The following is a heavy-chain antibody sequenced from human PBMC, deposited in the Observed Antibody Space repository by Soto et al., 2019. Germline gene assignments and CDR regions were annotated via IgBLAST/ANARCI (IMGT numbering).Heavy chain of an antibody. J-gene: IGHJ6*02. D-gene: IGHD1-26*01. CDR3: ARGPIGRHYYYYYGMDV. CDR2: IIPIFGTA. CDR1: GGTFSSYA. V-gene: IGHV1-69*06. Sequence: QVQLVQSGAEVKKPGSSVKVSCKASGGTFSSYAISWVRQAPGQGPEWMGGIIPIFGTANYAQKFQGRVTITADKSTSTAYMELSSLRSEDTAVYYCARGPIGRHYYYYYGMDVWGQGTTVTVSS.